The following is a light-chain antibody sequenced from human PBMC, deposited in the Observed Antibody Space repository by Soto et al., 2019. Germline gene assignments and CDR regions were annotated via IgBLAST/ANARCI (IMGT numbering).Light chain of an antibody. CDR2: GAF. CDR3: QQYGSSPLT. V-gene: IGKV3-20*01. CDR1: QSITEK. J-gene: IGKJ1*01. Sequence: VVMTQSPDTLSVSPGERATLSCRASQSITEKVVWYQQKSGQAPRLLIYGAFTRAAGVPARFSGSGSGTDFTLTISRLDPEDFAVYYCQQYGSSPLTFGQGTKVDIK.